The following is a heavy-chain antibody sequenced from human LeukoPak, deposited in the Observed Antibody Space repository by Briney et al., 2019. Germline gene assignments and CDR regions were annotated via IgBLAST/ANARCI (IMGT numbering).Heavy chain of an antibody. CDR2: IYYSGST. Sequence: SETLSLTCTVSGGSISSSSYYWGWIRQPPGKGLEWIGSIYYSGSTYYNPSLKSRVTISVDTSKNQFSLKLSSVTAADTAVYYCARQNNYVTAFDYWGQGTLVTVSS. D-gene: IGHD4-11*01. V-gene: IGHV4-39*01. J-gene: IGHJ4*02. CDR1: GGSISSSSYY. CDR3: ARQNNYVTAFDY.